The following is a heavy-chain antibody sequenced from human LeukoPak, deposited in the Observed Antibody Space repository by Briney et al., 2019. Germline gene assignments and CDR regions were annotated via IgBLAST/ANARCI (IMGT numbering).Heavy chain of an antibody. J-gene: IGHJ4*02. CDR2: IKQDGSVK. V-gene: IGHV3-7*01. CDR3: ATFLGATFFDH. Sequence: GRSLRLSCAASGFTFSSYWMSWVRQAPGMGLQWVANIKQDGSVKTYVDSVKGRFTISRDNAKNSLYLQMNSLRGEDTAVYYCATFLGATFFDHWGQGTLVSVSS. CDR1: GFTFSSYW. D-gene: IGHD1-26*01.